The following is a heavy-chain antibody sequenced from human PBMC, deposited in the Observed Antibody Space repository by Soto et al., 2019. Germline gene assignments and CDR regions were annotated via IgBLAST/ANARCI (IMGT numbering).Heavy chain of an antibody. J-gene: IGHJ5*02. CDR2: ISAYNGNT. CDR3: ARDLGGEWIFGVVVGLEFDP. Sequence: GASVKVSCKASGYTFTSYGISWVRQAPGQGLEWMGWISAYNGNTNYAQKLQGRVTMTTDTSTSTAYMELRSLRSDDTAVYYCARDLGGEWIFGVVVGLEFDPWGQGTLVTVSS. V-gene: IGHV1-18*04. CDR1: GYTFTSYG. D-gene: IGHD3-3*01.